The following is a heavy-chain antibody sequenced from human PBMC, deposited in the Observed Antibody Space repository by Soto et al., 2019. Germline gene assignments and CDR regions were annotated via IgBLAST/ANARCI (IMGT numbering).Heavy chain of an antibody. J-gene: IGHJ4*02. D-gene: IGHD3-22*01. CDR2: INPSGGST. V-gene: IGHV1-46*01. Sequence: QVQLVQSGAEVKKPGASVKVSCKASGYTFTSYYMHWVRQAPGQGLEWMGIINPSGGSTSCAQKVQGRVTMTRDTSTSTVYMELSSLRSEDTAVYYCAREVVVIRALDYWGQGTLVTVSS. CDR3: AREVVVIRALDY. CDR1: GYTFTSYY.